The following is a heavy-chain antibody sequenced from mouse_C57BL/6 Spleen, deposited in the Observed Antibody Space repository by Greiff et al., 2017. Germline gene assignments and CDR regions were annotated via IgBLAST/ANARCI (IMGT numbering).Heavy chain of an antibody. Sequence: VQLQQPGAELVRPGSSVKLSCKASGYTFTSYWMEWVKQRPGQGLEWIGNIYPSDSETHYNQKFKDKATLTVDKSSSTAYMQLSSLTSEDSAVYYCARGIGDYGSSFAWFAYWGQGTLVTVSA. D-gene: IGHD1-1*01. J-gene: IGHJ3*01. CDR2: IYPSDSET. CDR1: GYTFTSYW. CDR3: ARGIGDYGSSFAWFAY. V-gene: IGHV1-61*01.